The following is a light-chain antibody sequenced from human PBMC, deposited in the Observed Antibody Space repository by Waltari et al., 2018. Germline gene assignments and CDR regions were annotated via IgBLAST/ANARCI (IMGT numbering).Light chain of an antibody. CDR1: HDISNY. Sequence: DIQMTQSPSSLSASVGDRVTITCQASHDISNYLNWYQQKPGKAPKLLIYDASNLETGVPSGFSGSGSGTDFSFTISSLQPEDIATYYCQQFDKYPLTFGGGTKVEIK. J-gene: IGKJ4*01. CDR2: DAS. V-gene: IGKV1-33*01. CDR3: QQFDKYPLT.